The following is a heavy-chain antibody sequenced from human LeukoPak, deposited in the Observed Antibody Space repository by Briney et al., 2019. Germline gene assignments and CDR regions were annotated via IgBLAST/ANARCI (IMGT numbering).Heavy chain of an antibody. CDR3: ARDRDYYDTSGYHTYYFDY. D-gene: IGHD3-22*01. V-gene: IGHV6-1*01. CDR1: GDSVSTNSAA. CDR2: TYYRSKWYH. J-gene: IGHJ4*02. Sequence: SQTLSLTCAISGDSVSTNSAAWNWIRQSPSRGLEWLGRTYYRSKWYHDYAVSVKSRITINSDTSKNQSSLQLNSVTPEDTAVYYCARDRDYYDTSGYHTYYFDYWGQGTLVTVSS.